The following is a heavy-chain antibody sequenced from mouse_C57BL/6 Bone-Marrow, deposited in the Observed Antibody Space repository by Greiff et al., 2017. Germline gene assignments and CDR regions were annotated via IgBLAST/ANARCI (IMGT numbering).Heavy chain of an antibody. CDR2: IHPNSGST. V-gene: IGHV1-64*01. CDR1: GYTFTSYW. CDR3: ASPRDYGSSWFAY. Sequence: VQLQQPGAELVKPGASVKLSCKASGYTFTSYWMHWVKQRPGQGLEWIGMIHPNSGSTNYNEKFKSKATLTVDKSSSTAYMQLSSLTSEDSAVYYCASPRDYGSSWFAYWGQGTLVTVSA. J-gene: IGHJ3*01. D-gene: IGHD1-1*01.